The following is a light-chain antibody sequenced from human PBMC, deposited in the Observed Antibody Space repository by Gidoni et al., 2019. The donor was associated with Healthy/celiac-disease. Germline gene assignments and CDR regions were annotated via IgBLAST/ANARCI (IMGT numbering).Light chain of an antibody. CDR3: QQYNSYPYT. Sequence: DITLTQSPSTLSASVGDRVTITCRASQSISSWLAWYQQKPGKAPKLLIYKASILESGVPSRCSGSGSGTEFTLTISSLQPDDFATYYCQQYNSYPYTFGQGTKLEIK. J-gene: IGKJ2*01. CDR1: QSISSW. V-gene: IGKV1-5*03. CDR2: KAS.